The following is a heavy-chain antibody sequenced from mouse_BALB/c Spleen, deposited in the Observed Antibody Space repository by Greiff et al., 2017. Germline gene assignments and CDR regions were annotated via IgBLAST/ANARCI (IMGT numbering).Heavy chain of an antibody. Sequence: DVMLVESGGGLVKPGGSLKLSCAASGFAFSSYDMSWVRQTPEKRLEWVAYISSGGGSTYYPDTVKGRFTISRDNAKNTLYLQMSSLKSEDTAMYYCARRNYRYDGAWFAYWGQGTLVTVSA. V-gene: IGHV5-12-1*01. CDR1: GFAFSSYD. J-gene: IGHJ3*01. D-gene: IGHD2-14*01. CDR3: ARRNYRYDGAWFAY. CDR2: ISSGGGST.